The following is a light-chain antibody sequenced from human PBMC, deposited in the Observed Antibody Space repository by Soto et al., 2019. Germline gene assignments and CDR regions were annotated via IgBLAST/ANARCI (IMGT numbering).Light chain of an antibody. CDR1: QSVKTF. CDR2: DAS. Sequence: ENVLTQSPAILSLSPRNRATLSRRASQSVKTFLVWYQQRPGQAPRLLIYDASNRATGIPARFSGSGSETDFTLTISSLEPEDFAVYYCQQRARWVTFGQGTRLEIK. V-gene: IGKV3-11*01. CDR3: QQRARWVT. J-gene: IGKJ5*01.